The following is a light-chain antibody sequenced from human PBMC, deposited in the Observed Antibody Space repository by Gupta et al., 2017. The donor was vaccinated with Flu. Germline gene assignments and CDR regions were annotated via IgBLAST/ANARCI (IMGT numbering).Light chain of an antibody. J-gene: IGLJ1*01. Sequence: TSSDVGGYNYVSWYQQHPGKAPKLMIYEVSKRPSGVPDRFSGYKSDNTASLTVSGLQAEDEADYYCSSYAGSNNYVFGTGTKVTVL. V-gene: IGLV2-8*01. CDR1: SSDVGGYNY. CDR3: SSYAGSNNYV. CDR2: EVS.